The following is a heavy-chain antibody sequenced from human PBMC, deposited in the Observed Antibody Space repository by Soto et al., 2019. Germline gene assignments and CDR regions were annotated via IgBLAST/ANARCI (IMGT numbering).Heavy chain of an antibody. CDR3: ARFIRRPAFDI. D-gene: IGHD3-16*02. CDR1: GGSISSDDYY. V-gene: IGHV4-30-4*01. Sequence: QVQLQESGPGLVKPSQTLSLTCTVSGGSISSDDYYWSWIRQPPGKGLECIGYIYYSGSTYYNPSLKSRFTISVDTSKNQFSLKLRSVTAADTAVYYCARFIRRPAFDIWGQGTMVTVSS. CDR2: IYYSGST. J-gene: IGHJ3*02.